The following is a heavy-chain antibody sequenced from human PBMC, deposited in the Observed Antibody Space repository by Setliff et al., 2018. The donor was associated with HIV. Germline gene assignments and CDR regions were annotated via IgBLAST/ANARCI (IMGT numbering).Heavy chain of an antibody. CDR3: ARGGRYCGGDCYPWHYYYYMDV. V-gene: IGHV4-59*08. D-gene: IGHD2-21*02. CDR2: IYYSGST. Sequence: SETLSLTCTVSGGSISSYYWSWIRQPPGKGLEWIGYIYYSGSTNYNPSLKSRVTITVDTSKNQFSLKLSSVTAADTAVYYCARGGRYCGGDCYPWHYYYYMDVWGKGTTVTVSS. J-gene: IGHJ6*03. CDR1: GGSISSYY.